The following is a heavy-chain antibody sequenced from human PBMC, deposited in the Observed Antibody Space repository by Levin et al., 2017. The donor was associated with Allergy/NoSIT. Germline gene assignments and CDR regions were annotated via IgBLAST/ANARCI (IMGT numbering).Heavy chain of an antibody. CDR3: ARSPKNWGGFDY. Sequence: GASVKVSCKASGGTFSSYAISWVRQAPGQGLEWMGGIIPIFGTANYAQKFQGRVTITADKSTSTAYMELSSLRSEDTAVYYCARSPKNWGGFDYWGQGTLVTVSS. CDR2: IIPIFGTA. J-gene: IGHJ4*02. V-gene: IGHV1-69*06. CDR1: GGTFSSYA. D-gene: IGHD7-27*01.